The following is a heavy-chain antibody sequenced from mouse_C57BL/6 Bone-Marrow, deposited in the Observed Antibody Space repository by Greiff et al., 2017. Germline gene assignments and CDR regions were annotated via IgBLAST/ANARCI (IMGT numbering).Heavy chain of an antibody. V-gene: IGHV1-85*01. D-gene: IGHD1-1*01. CDR3: ARDDGSSYWYFDV. J-gene: IGHJ1*03. Sequence: VQLQQSGPELVKPGASVKLSCKASGYTFTSYDINWVKQRPGQGLEWIGCIYPRDGSTKYNEKFKGKATLTVDTSSSTAYMELHSLTSEDSAVYFCARDDGSSYWYFDVWGTGTTVTVSS. CDR1: GYTFTSYD. CDR2: IYPRDGST.